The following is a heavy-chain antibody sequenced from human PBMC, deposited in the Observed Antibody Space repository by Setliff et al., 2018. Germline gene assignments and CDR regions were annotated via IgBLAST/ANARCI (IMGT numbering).Heavy chain of an antibody. V-gene: IGHV3-7*01. D-gene: IGHD2-21*01. J-gene: IGHJ3*02. CDR3: ARDPEGGEFDI. CDR2: IRPDGSGN. Sequence: PGGSLRLSCSASGFSFSSSWMAWVRQAPGQGLEWVADIRPDGSGNFYADAVRGRFTASRDNARNSLFLQMNSLSVEDTAMYYCARDPEGGEFDIWGRGTLVTVSS. CDR1: GFSFSSSW.